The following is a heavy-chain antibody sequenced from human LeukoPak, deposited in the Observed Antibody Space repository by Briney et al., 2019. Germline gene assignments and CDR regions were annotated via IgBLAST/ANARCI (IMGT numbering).Heavy chain of an antibody. CDR2: IYHSGST. J-gene: IGHJ5*02. Sequence: PSETLSLTCTVSGGPISSSSYYCGWIRQPPGKGLEWIGSIYHSGSTYYNPSLKSRVTLSVETSQNQFSLKLSSVTAADTAVYYCAGSTYDNWFDPWGQGTLVTVSS. D-gene: IGHD2-8*01. CDR3: AGSTYDNWFDP. CDR1: GGPISSSSYY. V-gene: IGHV4-39*01.